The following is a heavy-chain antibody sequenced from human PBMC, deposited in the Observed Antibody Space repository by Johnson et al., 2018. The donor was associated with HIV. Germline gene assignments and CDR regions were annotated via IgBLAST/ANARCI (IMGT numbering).Heavy chain of an antibody. CDR3: AKRGERGAFDI. V-gene: IGHV3-9*01. CDR1: GFTFDDYA. J-gene: IGHJ3*02. D-gene: IGHD3-10*01. CDR2: IYSGDNT. Sequence: VQLVESGGGLVQPGRSLRLSCAASGFTFDDYAMHWVRQAPGKGLEWVSGIYSGDNTVYADSVKGRFTVSRDNSKNTLYVQMNSLRAEDTAVYYCAKRGERGAFDIWGQGTMVTVSS.